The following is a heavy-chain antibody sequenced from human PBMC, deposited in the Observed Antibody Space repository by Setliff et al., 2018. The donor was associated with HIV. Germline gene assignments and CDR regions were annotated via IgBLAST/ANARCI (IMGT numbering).Heavy chain of an antibody. CDR1: GGTFSDYS. CDR2: IHHSGRT. Sequence: PSETLSLTCAAYGGTFSDYSWTWIRRPPGKGLEWIGEIHHSGRTEYNPSLTCRITMSVDSSKNQFSLRLTSVAAADTAVYYCARGRCTGGTCSGRYSYLRIDVWGKGTTVTVSS. CDR3: ARGRCTGGTCSGRYSYLRIDV. J-gene: IGHJ6*03. D-gene: IGHD2-8*02. V-gene: IGHV4-34*01.